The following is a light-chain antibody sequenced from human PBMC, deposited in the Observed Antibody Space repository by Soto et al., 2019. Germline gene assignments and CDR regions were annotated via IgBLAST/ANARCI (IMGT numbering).Light chain of an antibody. CDR2: EVS. J-gene: IGLJ2*01. V-gene: IGLV2-14*01. Sequence: QSALTQPASVSGSPGQSITISCTGTGSDIGGYNYVSWYQQHPGKAPKVMIYEVSNRPSGASNRFSASKSGNTASLTISGLQAEDEADYYCTSYTSSNSVVFGGGTKLTVL. CDR3: TSYTSSNSVV. CDR1: GSDIGGYNY.